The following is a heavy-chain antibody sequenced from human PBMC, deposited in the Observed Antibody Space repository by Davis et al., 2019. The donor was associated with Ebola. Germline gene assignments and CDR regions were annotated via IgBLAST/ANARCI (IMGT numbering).Heavy chain of an antibody. Sequence: SETLSLTCTVSGGSINTYYWSWIRQPPGKGLECIGYIYYSGTTNYNPSLKSRVIISVDTSKNQFSLKLSSVTAADTAVYYCARHTSRFDPWGQGTLVTVSS. CDR2: IYYSGTT. CDR3: ARHTSRFDP. D-gene: IGHD3-16*01. CDR1: GGSINTYY. V-gene: IGHV4-59*08. J-gene: IGHJ5*02.